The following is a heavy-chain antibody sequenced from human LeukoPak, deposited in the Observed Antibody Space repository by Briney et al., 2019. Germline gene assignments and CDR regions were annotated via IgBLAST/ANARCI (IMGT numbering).Heavy chain of an antibody. V-gene: IGHV1-18*01. Sequence: ASVTVSCKASGYTFTSYGISWVRQAPGQGLEWMGWISAYNGNTNYAQKLQGRVTMTTDTSTSTAYMELRSLRSDDTAVYYCARVSSGYYDSSGYYGQDYWGQGTLVTVSS. CDR2: ISAYNGNT. CDR1: GYTFTSYG. D-gene: IGHD3-22*01. J-gene: IGHJ4*02. CDR3: ARVSSGYYDSSGYYGQDY.